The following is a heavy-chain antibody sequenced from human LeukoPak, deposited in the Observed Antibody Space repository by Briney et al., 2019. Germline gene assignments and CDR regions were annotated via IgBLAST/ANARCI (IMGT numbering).Heavy chain of an antibody. CDR3: ARHLAYCGGDCYYDAFDI. Sequence: GESLKISCKGSGYSFTSYWIGWVRQMPRKGLEWMGIIYPGDSDTRYSPSFRGQVTISADKSISTAYLQWSSLKASDTAMYYCARHLAYCGGDCYYDAFDIWGQGTMVTVSS. CDR1: GYSFTSYW. J-gene: IGHJ3*02. V-gene: IGHV5-51*01. D-gene: IGHD2-21*02. CDR2: IYPGDSDT.